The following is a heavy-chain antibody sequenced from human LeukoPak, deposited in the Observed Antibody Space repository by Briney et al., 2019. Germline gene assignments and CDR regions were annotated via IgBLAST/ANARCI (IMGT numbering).Heavy chain of an antibody. J-gene: IGHJ5*02. Sequence: EASVKVSCKASGYTFTGYYMHWVRQAPGQGLEWMGWINPNSGGTNYAQKFQGRVTMTRDTSISTAYMELSRLRSDDTAVYYCARGEAVAGKGTTWFDPWGQGTLVTVSS. D-gene: IGHD6-19*01. V-gene: IGHV1-2*02. CDR1: GYTFTGYY. CDR3: ARGEAVAGKGTTWFDP. CDR2: INPNSGGT.